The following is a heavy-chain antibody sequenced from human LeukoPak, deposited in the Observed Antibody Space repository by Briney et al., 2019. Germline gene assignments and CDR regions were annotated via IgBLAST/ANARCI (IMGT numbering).Heavy chain of an antibody. CDR1: GGSISSSSYY. V-gene: IGHV4-39*01. CDR3: ARLGNERITIFGVVIGNNWFDP. Sequence: SETLSLTRTVSGGSISSSSYYWGWIRQPPGKGLVWIGSIYYSGSAYYNPSLKSRVTISVDTSKNQFSLKLSSVTAADTALYYCARLGNERITIFGVVIGNNWFDPWGQGTLVTVSP. D-gene: IGHD3-3*01. CDR2: IYYSGSA. J-gene: IGHJ5*02.